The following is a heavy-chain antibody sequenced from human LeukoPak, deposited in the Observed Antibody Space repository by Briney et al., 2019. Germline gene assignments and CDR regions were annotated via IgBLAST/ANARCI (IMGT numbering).Heavy chain of an antibody. D-gene: IGHD3-3*01. CDR1: GFTFSSYG. CDR3: ARGNMGDFWSGYYIDWFDP. J-gene: IGHJ5*02. V-gene: IGHV3-30*03. CDR2: ISYDGSNK. Sequence: GGSLRLSCAASGFTFSSYGMHWVRQAPGKGLGWVAVISYDGSNKYYADSVKGRFTISRDNSKNTLYLQMNSLRAEDTAVYYCARGNMGDFWSGYYIDWFDPWGQGTLVTVSS.